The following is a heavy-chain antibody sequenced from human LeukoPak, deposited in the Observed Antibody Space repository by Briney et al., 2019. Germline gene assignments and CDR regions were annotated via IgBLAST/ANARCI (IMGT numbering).Heavy chain of an antibody. V-gene: IGHV3-74*01. D-gene: IGHD3-10*01. CDR3: ARFDGYYGSGSYYKRGYMDV. Sequence: PGGSLRLSCAASGFTFSSYWMHWVRQAPGKGLVWVSRINSDGSSASYADSVKGRFTISRDNAKNSLYLQMNSLRAEDTAVYYCARFDGYYGSGSYYKRGYMDVWGKGTTVTISS. CDR2: INSDGSSA. J-gene: IGHJ6*03. CDR1: GFTFSSYW.